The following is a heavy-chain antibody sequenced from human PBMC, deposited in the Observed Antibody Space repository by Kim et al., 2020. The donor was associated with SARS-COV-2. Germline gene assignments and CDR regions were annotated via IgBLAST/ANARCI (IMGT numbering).Heavy chain of an antibody. Sequence: SVKVSCKASGGTFSSYAISWVRQAPGQGLEWMGRIIPILGIANYAQKFQGRVTITADKSTSTAYMELSSLRSEDTAVYYCARDQDYDILTGSVLSLHYFDYWGQGTLVTVSS. D-gene: IGHD3-9*01. CDR2: IIPILGIA. CDR3: ARDQDYDILTGSVLSLHYFDY. V-gene: IGHV1-69*04. CDR1: GGTFSSYA. J-gene: IGHJ4*02.